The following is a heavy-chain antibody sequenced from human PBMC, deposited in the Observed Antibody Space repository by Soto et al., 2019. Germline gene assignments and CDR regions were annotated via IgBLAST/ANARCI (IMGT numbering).Heavy chain of an antibody. Sequence: QVQLVQSGAEVKKPGASVKVSCKASGYTFTSFGISWVRQAPGQGLEWMGWISAYNGNTNYAENLQGRVTMTTDTSTITASMELRSLRSDDTAVYYCARDPRAGADAFDIWGQVTMVTVSS. CDR1: GYTFTSFG. CDR3: ARDPRAGADAFDI. D-gene: IGHD7-27*01. V-gene: IGHV1-18*01. CDR2: ISAYNGNT. J-gene: IGHJ3*02.